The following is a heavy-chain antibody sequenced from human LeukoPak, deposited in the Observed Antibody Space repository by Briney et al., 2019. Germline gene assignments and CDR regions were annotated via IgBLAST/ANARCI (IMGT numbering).Heavy chain of an antibody. CDR1: GYTFTSYG. D-gene: IGHD3-9*01. CDR3: ARGNLRYFDWLPQANWFDP. CDR2: ISAYNGNT. V-gene: IGHV1-18*01. J-gene: IGHJ5*02. Sequence: GASVKVSCKASGYTFTSYGIRWVRQAPGQGLEWMGWISAYNGNTNYAQKLQGRVTMTTDTSTSTAYMELRSLRSDDTAVYYCARGNLRYFDWLPQANWFDPWGQGTLVTVSS.